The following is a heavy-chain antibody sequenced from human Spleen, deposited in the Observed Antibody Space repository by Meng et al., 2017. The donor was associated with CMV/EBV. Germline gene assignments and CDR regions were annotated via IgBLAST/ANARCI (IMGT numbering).Heavy chain of an antibody. CDR1: GFTFSSYA. J-gene: IGHJ1*01. Sequence: GESLKISCAASGFTFSSYAMSWVRQAPGKGQRWVANKSQDGSEEYSVDSVKGRFTISRGNTKNSLLLQMNSLRAEDTALFYCARPPQQIPIFGVLSPLITFQQWGQGSQVTVSS. CDR3: ARPPQQIPIFGVLSPLITFQQ. V-gene: IGHV3-7*01. D-gene: IGHD3-3*01. CDR2: KSQDGSEE.